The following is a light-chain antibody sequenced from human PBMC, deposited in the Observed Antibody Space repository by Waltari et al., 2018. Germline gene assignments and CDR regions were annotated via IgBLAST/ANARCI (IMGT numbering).Light chain of an antibody. CDR2: QDT. CDR1: KLGDKY. J-gene: IGLJ2*01. CDR3: QAWDSTTAHVV. Sequence: SYELTQAPSVSVSPAQTVTIPCSGDKLGDKYTSWYQQNPGQSPVLVIYQDTKLPSGIPERFSGSNSGNTATLTISGTQAMDEADYYCQAWDSTTAHVVFGGGTKLTVL. V-gene: IGLV3-1*01.